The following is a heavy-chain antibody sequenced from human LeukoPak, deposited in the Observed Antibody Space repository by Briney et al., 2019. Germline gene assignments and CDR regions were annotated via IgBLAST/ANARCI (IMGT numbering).Heavy chain of an antibody. D-gene: IGHD2-15*01. V-gene: IGHV3-7*01. Sequence: PGGSLRLSCAASGFTFSGYWMGWVRQAPGKGLEWVATIKQDGSEKTYVDSVEGRFTSSRDNAKSSLFLQMDSLRAEDTAVYYCARFGMDAAIDYWGQGTLVTVSS. CDR1: GFTFSGYW. J-gene: IGHJ4*02. CDR3: ARFGMDAAIDY. CDR2: IKQDGSEK.